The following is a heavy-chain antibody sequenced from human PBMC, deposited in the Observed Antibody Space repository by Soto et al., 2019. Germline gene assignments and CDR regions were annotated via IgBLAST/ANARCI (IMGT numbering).Heavy chain of an antibody. V-gene: IGHV4-31*03. CDR1: GDSISSGGYY. D-gene: IGHD6-6*01. CDR3: AREGIAARSGGYYYGMDV. Sequence: QVQLQESGPGLVKPSQTLSLTCTVSGDSISSGGYYWSWIRQHPGKGLARIGYINYSGSTYYNPSRKSRVTISVDTSKNQFCLKLSSVSAEDTVVYYCAREGIAARSGGYYYGMDVWGQGTTVTVSS. CDR2: INYSGST. J-gene: IGHJ6*02.